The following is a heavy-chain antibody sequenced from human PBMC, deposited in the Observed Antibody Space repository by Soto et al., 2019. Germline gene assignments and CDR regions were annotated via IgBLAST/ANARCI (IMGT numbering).Heavy chain of an antibody. CDR3: ARVGSSDSSGQYRFDI. V-gene: IGHV1-69*13. D-gene: IGHD3-22*01. CDR1: EGTFSSYA. CDR2: IIPIFGTA. Sequence: ASVKVSCKASEGTFSSYAISWVRQAPGQGLEWMGGIIPIFGTANYAQKFQGRVTITADESTSTAYMELSSLRSEATAVYYCARVGSSDSSGQYRFDIWGQGTLVTVSS. J-gene: IGHJ4*02.